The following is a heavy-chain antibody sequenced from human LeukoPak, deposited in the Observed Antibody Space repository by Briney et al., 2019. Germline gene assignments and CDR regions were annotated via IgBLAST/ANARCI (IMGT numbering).Heavy chain of an antibody. CDR2: ISYDGSNK. CDR3: AREEARGYSGYDGGPFDY. V-gene: IGHV3-30-3*01. Sequence: GRSLRLSCAASGFTFSSYAMHWVRQAPGKGLEWVAVISYDGSNKYYADSVKGRFTISRDNSKNTLYLQMNSLRAEDTAVYYCAREEARGYSGYDGGPFDYWGQGTLVTVSS. J-gene: IGHJ4*02. D-gene: IGHD5-12*01. CDR1: GFTFSSYA.